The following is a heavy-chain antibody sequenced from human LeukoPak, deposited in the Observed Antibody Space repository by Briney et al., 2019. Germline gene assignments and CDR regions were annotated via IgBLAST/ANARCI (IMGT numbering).Heavy chain of an antibody. J-gene: IGHJ6*03. CDR1: GGSFSGYY. CDR2: INHSGST. V-gene: IGHV4-34*01. CDR3: AREGKHYYYYYMDV. Sequence: SETLSLTCAVYGGSFSGYYWSWIRQPPGKGLEWIGEINHSGSTNYNPSLKSRVTISVDTSKNQFSLKLSSVTAADTAVYYCAREGKHYYYYYMDVWGKGTTVTVSS.